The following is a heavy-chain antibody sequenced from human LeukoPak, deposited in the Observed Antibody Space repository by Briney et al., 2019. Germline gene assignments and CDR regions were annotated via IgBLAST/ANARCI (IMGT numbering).Heavy chain of an antibody. J-gene: IGHJ6*03. Sequence: SETLSLTCTVSGGSISSYYWSWIRQPPGKGLEWIGSIYHSGSTYYNPSLKSRVTISVDTSKNQFSLKLSSVTAADTAVYYCARDVASPKDYYYYMDVWGKGTTVTVSS. CDR1: GGSISSYY. V-gene: IGHV4-38-2*02. CDR3: ARDVASPKDYYYYMDV. CDR2: IYHSGST. D-gene: IGHD2-15*01.